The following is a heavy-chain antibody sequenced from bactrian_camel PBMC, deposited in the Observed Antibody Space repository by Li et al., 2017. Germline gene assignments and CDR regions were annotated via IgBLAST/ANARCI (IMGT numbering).Heavy chain of an antibody. CDR3: AAGSSWRVGGVCYTGTGLLEYNY. D-gene: IGHD2*01. CDR2: IGIDGTT. CDR1: EYTYNSYC. J-gene: IGHJ4*01. V-gene: IGHV3S63*01. Sequence: HVQLVESGGGSVQAGGSLTLSCVATEYTYNSYCMAWFRQSPHTSWLERERVARIGIDGTTTYADSVKGRFTISRDNANNTVYLQINGLKPEDTAMYYCAAGSSWRVGGVCYTGTGLLEYNYWGQGTQVTVS.